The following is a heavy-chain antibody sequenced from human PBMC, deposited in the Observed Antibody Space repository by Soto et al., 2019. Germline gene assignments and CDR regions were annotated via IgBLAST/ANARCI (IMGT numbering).Heavy chain of an antibody. J-gene: IGHJ6*02. Sequence: PSETLSLTCAVYGGSFSGYYWSWIRQPPGKGLEWIGEINHSGSTNYNPSLKSRVTISVDTSKNQFSLKLSSVTAADTAVYYCARIKLWFGEHVPYYYYYGMDVWGQGTTVTVPS. V-gene: IGHV4-34*01. CDR2: INHSGST. CDR3: ARIKLWFGEHVPYYYYYGMDV. CDR1: GGSFSGYY. D-gene: IGHD3-10*01.